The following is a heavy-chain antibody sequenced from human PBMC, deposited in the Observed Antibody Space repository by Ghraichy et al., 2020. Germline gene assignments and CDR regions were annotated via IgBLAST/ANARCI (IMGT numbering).Heavy chain of an antibody. V-gene: IGHV3-15*01. CDR3: TTEAAARPVFGYYYGMDV. CDR2: IKSKTDGGTT. J-gene: IGHJ6*02. Sequence: GESLNISCAASGFTFSNAWMSWVRQAPGKGLEWVGRIKSKTDGGTTDYAAPVKGRFTISRDDSKNTLYLQMNSLKTEDTAVYYCTTEAAARPVFGYYYGMDVWGQGTTVTVSS. CDR1: GFTFSNAW. D-gene: IGHD6-6*01.